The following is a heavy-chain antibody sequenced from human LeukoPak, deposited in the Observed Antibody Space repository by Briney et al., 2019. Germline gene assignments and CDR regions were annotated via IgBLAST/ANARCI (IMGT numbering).Heavy chain of an antibody. J-gene: IGHJ3*02. CDR2: ISWNSGSI. Sequence: GRPLRLSCAASGFTFDDYAMHWVRQAPGKGLEWVSGISWNSGSIGYADSVKGRFTISRDNAKNSLYLQMKSLRAEDMALYYCAKDKTRSSWYVDAFDIWGQGTMVTVSS. CDR1: GFTFDDYA. V-gene: IGHV3-9*03. CDR3: AKDKTRSSWYVDAFDI. D-gene: IGHD6-13*01.